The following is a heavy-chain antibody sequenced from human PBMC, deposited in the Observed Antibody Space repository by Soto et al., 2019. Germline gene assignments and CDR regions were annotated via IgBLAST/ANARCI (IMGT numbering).Heavy chain of an antibody. D-gene: IGHD5-18*01. Sequence: PGGSLRLSCAASGFTFSCYGMHWVRQAPEKRLERVAVIWYEGSNKYYADSVKGLFTISRDNSKNTLYLHMNSLRAEDTAVYYCVRDPQNLGYSYGYSHFDIWGQGTMVTVSS. V-gene: IGHV3-33*01. J-gene: IGHJ3*02. CDR3: VRDPQNLGYSYGYSHFDI. CDR1: GFTFSCYG. CDR2: IWYEGSNK.